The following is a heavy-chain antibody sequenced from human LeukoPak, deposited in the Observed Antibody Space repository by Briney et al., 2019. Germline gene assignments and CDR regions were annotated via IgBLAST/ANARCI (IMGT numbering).Heavy chain of an antibody. D-gene: IGHD5-12*01. V-gene: IGHV1-2*06. J-gene: IGHJ4*02. CDR1: GYTFTGYY. CDR3: ARADGYNVYFDY. Sequence: ASVKVSCKASGYTFTGYYMHWVRQAPGQGLEWMGRINPNSGGTNYAQKFQGRVTMTRDTSNSTAYMELSSLRSDDTAVYYCARADGYNVYFDYWGQGTLVTVSS. CDR2: INPNSGGT.